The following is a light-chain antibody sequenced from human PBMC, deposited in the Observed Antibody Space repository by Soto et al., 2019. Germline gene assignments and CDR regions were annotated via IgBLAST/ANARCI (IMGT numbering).Light chain of an antibody. V-gene: IGKV3-20*01. CDR3: HQCALSPRT. CDR1: QSVGNNY. Sequence: EIVLTQSPGTLSLSPGERATLSCRASQSVGNNYLAWYQQKPGQAPRLLIYGASSRATGIPDRFIGSGSGTDFTLTISRLEPEYFAVYYCHQCALSPRTFGQGTTVEIK. J-gene: IGKJ1*01. CDR2: GAS.